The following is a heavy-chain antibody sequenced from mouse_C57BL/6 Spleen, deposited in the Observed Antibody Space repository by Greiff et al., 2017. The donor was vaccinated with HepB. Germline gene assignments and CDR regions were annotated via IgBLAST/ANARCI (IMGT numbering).Heavy chain of an antibody. J-gene: IGHJ3*01. CDR2: YPGSGNTY. CDR3: HYDPPFAY. CDR1: YTFTDYYM. V-gene: IGHV1-83*01. Sequence: VQLQQSGPELVKPGASVKMSCKASGYTFTDYYMHWVKQKPGKGLEWIGEIYPGSGNTYYNEKFKGKATLTADTSSSTAYMQLSSLTSEDSAVYFCGHYDPPFAYWGQGTLVTVSA. D-gene: IGHD2-4*01.